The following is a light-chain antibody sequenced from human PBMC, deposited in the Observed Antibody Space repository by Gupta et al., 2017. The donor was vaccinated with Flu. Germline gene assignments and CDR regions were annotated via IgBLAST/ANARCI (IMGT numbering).Light chain of an antibody. J-gene: IGKJ1*01. V-gene: IGKV3-15*01. Sequence: EIMMTQSPATLSVSPGERATLSCRASQSVSSNLAWYQQKPGQAPRLLIYGASTRANGIPVRFSGSGSGTEFTLTISSLQSEDFAVYYCQQYNNWSWTFGQGTTVEIK. CDR1: QSVSSN. CDR3: QQYNNWSWT. CDR2: GAS.